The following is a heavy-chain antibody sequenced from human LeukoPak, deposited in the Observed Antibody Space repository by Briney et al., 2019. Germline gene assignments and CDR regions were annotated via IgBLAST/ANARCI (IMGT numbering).Heavy chain of an antibody. Sequence: PGGSLRLSCAASGFTFSSYSMNWVRQAPGKGLEWVSAISGSGGSTYYADSVKGRFTISRDNSKNTLYLQMNSLRAEDTAVYYCAKDLSSVSSYYYDSSGYFLLWGQGTLVTVSS. D-gene: IGHD3-22*01. CDR1: GFTFSSYS. J-gene: IGHJ4*02. CDR3: AKDLSSVSSYYYDSSGYFLL. CDR2: ISGSGGST. V-gene: IGHV3-23*01.